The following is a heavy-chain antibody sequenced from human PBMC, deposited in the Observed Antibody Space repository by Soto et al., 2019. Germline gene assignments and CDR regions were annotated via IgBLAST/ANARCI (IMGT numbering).Heavy chain of an antibody. CDR3: AKGSSWSLNDAFDI. CDR2: ISYDGSNK. V-gene: IGHV3-30*18. D-gene: IGHD6-6*01. Sequence: GGSLRLSCSASGFTFSSYGMHWVRQAPGKGLEWVAVISYDGSNKYYADSVKGRFTISRDNSKNTLYLQMNSLRAEDTAVYYCAKGSSWSLNDAFDIWGQGTMVTVSS. J-gene: IGHJ3*02. CDR1: GFTFSSYG.